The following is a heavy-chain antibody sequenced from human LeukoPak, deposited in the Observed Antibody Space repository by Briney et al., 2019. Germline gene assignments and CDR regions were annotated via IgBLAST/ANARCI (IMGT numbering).Heavy chain of an antibody. D-gene: IGHD6-19*01. CDR1: GFTFSSYA. Sequence: GGSLRLSCAASGFTFSSYAMSWVRQAPGKGLEWVSTISGSGGSTNHADSVKGRFTISRDNSKNTLYLQMNSLRAEDTAVYYCAKIGSGWIDYWGQGTLVTVSS. V-gene: IGHV3-23*01. CDR3: AKIGSGWIDY. CDR2: ISGSGGST. J-gene: IGHJ4*02.